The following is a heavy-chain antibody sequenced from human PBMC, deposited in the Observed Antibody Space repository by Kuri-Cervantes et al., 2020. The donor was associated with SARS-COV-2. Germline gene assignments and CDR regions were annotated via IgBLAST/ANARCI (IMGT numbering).Heavy chain of an antibody. J-gene: IGHJ4*02. CDR1: GGSFSGYY. CDR2: INHSGST. CDR3: ARGRRYSLPGGLDY. D-gene: IGHD3-9*01. Sequence: GSLRLSCAVYGGSFSGYYWSWIRQPPGKGLEWIGEINHSGSTNYNPSLKSRVTISVDMSKNLFSLKLSSVTAADTAVYYCARGRRYSLPGGLDYWGQGTLVTVSS. V-gene: IGHV4-34*01.